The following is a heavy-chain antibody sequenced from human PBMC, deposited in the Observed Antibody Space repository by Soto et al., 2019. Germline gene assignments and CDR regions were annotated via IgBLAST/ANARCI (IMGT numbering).Heavy chain of an antibody. Sequence: PSETLSLTCDVSGASISSVYWWSWVRQSPGKGLEWIGEISQRGSANYRPSLKSRVTMSLDTSKNQFSLRLTSVTAADTAVYYCARYSAVSGTYYFDYWGQGTLVTVSS. CDR3: ARYSAVSGTYYFDY. D-gene: IGHD6-13*01. CDR2: ISQRGSA. CDR1: GASISSVYW. J-gene: IGHJ4*02. V-gene: IGHV4-4*02.